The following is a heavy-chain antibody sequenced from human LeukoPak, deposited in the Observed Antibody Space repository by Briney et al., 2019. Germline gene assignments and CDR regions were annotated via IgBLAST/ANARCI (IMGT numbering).Heavy chain of an antibody. Sequence: ASEKVSCKPSGYTFTGFYIHWVRQAPGQGLQWMGWINPKNGATKYSQNFRGRVTMTRDTSIDTAYMELSSLTSDDTAIYYCARPTHRLTVTTAIDYWGQGTLVTVSS. J-gene: IGHJ4*02. CDR1: GYTFTGFY. D-gene: IGHD4-17*01. V-gene: IGHV1-2*02. CDR3: ARPTHRLTVTTAIDY. CDR2: INPKNGAT.